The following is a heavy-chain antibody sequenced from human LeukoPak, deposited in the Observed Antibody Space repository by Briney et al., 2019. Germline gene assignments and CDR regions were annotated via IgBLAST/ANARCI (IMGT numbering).Heavy chain of an antibody. V-gene: IGHV3-21*06. CDR3: ARAHELESIAAAYDY. D-gene: IGHD6-6*01. Sequence: GGSLRLSCAASGFTFSSYAMHWVRQAPGKGLEWVSAISGSRNNTYYADSVKGRFTISRDNAKNSLYLQMNSLRAEDTAVYYCARAHELESIAAAYDYWGQGTLVTVSS. CDR2: ISGSRNNT. J-gene: IGHJ4*02. CDR1: GFTFSSYA.